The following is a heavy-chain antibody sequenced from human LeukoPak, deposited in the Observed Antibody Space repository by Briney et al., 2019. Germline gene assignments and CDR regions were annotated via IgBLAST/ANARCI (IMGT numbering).Heavy chain of an antibody. D-gene: IGHD6-19*01. V-gene: IGHV3-33*08. CDR1: GFTFSSYG. CDR3: ARGASASSGWYDNWFDP. Sequence: PGGSLRLSCAASGFTFSSYGMHWVRQAPGKGLEWVAVMWYGGSNKYYADSVKGRFTISRDNSKNTLYLQMNSLRAEDTAVYYCARGASASSGWYDNWFDPWGQGTLVTVSS. J-gene: IGHJ5*02. CDR2: MWYGGSNK.